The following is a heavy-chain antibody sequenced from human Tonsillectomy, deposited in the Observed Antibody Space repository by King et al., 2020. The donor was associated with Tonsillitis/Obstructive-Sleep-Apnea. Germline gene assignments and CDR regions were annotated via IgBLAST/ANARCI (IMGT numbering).Heavy chain of an antibody. V-gene: IGHV4-39*01. J-gene: IGHJ4*02. CDR1: GGSISSSSYY. CDR3: APLGLGIGADYFDD. Sequence: QLQESGPGLVKPSETLSLTCSVSGGSISSSSYYWGWIRQPPGKGLQWIGNIHYSGRSHYDPSLKSRVTMSVDTSKNQFSLNLSSVTAADTALYYCAPLGLGIGADYFDDWGQGTLVTVSS. D-gene: IGHD3/OR15-3a*01. CDR2: IHYSGRS.